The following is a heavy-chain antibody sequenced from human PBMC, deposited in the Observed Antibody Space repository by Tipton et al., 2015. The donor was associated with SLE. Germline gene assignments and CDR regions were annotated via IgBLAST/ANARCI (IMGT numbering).Heavy chain of an antibody. D-gene: IGHD3-22*01. CDR3: ARGRYYDSLNWVDP. Sequence: TLSLTCTVSGGSISTSSYYWDWIRQPPGKGLEWIGAIYNGVTTNHNPSLKSRVTISVDTSKNQFSLKLSSVTAADTAVYYCARGRYYDSLNWVDPGGQGTLVTVSS. J-gene: IGHJ5*02. V-gene: IGHV4-39*07. CDR1: GGSISTSSYY. CDR2: IYNGVTT.